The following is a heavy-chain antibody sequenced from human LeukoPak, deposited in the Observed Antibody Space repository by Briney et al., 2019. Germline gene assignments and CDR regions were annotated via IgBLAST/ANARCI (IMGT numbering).Heavy chain of an antibody. D-gene: IGHD4-17*01. CDR2: ISGSGGST. V-gene: IGHV3-23*01. Sequence: GGSLRLSCAASGFTFSSYAMSWVRQAPGKGLEWVSAISGSGGSTYYADSVKGRFTISRDNSKNTLYLQMNSLRAEDTAVYYCARYYGDYVGAFDIWGQGTVVTVSS. J-gene: IGHJ3*02. CDR1: GFTFSSYA. CDR3: ARYYGDYVGAFDI.